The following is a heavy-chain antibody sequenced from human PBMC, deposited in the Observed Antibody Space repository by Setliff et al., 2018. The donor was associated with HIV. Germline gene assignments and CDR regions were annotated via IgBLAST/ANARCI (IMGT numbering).Heavy chain of an antibody. CDR1: GFTVSSNY. CDR2: IYSGGST. CDR3: ARDFRRYFDYYYYGMDV. J-gene: IGHJ6*02. Sequence: SLRLSCAASGFTVSSNYMSWVRQAPGKGLEWVSVIYSGGSTYYADSVKGRFTISRDNAKNTLFLQMKSLRAEDTAVYYCARDFRRYFDYYYYGMDVWGQGTTVTVSS. V-gene: IGHV3-53*01. D-gene: IGHD3-9*01.